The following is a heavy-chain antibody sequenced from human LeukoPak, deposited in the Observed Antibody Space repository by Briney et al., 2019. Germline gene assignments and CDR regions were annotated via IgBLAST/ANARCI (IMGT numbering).Heavy chain of an antibody. CDR3: ANVPRSTVSY. CDR1: GFSFTTNW. CDR2: LNEDGTVK. J-gene: IGHJ4*02. Sequence: PGGSLRLSCAASGFSFTTNWMHWVRQTPGKRLEWVAELNEDGTVKYYEDSVKGRFSISRDNAKNSLYLQMNRLRAEDTGVYFCANVPRSTVSYWGRGTLVTVSS. D-gene: IGHD1-14*01. V-gene: IGHV3-7*01.